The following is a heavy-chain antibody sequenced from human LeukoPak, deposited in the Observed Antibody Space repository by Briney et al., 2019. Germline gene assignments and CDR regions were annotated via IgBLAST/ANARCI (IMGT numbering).Heavy chain of an antibody. CDR1: GGSISSYY. V-gene: IGHV4-59*01. D-gene: IGHD5-18*01. CDR3: ARGNWIQLWFDY. CDR2: IYYSGST. J-gene: IGHJ4*02. Sequence: SETLSLTCTVSGGSISSYYWSWIRQPPGKGLEWIGYIYYSGSTNYNPSLKSRVTISVDTSKNQFSLKLSSVTAADTAVYYCARGNWIQLWFDYWGQGTLVIVSS.